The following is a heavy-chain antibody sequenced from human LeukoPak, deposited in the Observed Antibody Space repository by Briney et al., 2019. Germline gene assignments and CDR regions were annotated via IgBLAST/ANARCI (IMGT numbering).Heavy chain of an antibody. Sequence: SETLSLTCTVSGGSISSGDYYWSWIRQPPGKGLEWIGYIYYSGSTYYNPSLKIRVTISVDTSKNQFSLKLSSVTAADTAVYYCASITGGYIDYWGQGTLVTVSS. CDR2: IYYSGST. V-gene: IGHV4-30-4*08. CDR3: ASITGGYIDY. CDR1: GGSISSGDYY. J-gene: IGHJ4*02. D-gene: IGHD2-8*02.